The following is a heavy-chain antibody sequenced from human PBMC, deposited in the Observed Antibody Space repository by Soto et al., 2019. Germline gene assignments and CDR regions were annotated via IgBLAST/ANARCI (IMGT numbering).Heavy chain of an antibody. V-gene: IGHV3-15*07. CDR2: IKSKTDGGTT. CDR1: GFTFSNAW. J-gene: IGHJ6*02. CDR3: TTDQLAAAEYPYYYGMDV. Sequence: GGSLRLSCAASGFTFSNAWMNWVRQAPGKGLEWVGRIKSKTDGGTTDYAAPVKGRFTISRDDSKNTLYLQMNSLKTEDTAVYYCTTDQLAAAEYPYYYGMDVWGQGTTVTVSS. D-gene: IGHD6-13*01.